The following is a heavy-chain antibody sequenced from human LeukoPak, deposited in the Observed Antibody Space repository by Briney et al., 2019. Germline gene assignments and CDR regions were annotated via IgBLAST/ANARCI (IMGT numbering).Heavy chain of an antibody. CDR1: GYTFTGFY. CDR2: INPNSGGT. Sequence: ASVTVSCKSSGYTFTGFYMHWVRQAPGQGLEWMGWINPNSGGTNYAQKFQGRVTMTRDTSINTAYMELSSLRSDDTAVYYCAREEVSVISDTCCSGLGYWGQGTLVTVSS. D-gene: IGHD3-10*01. CDR3: AREEVSVISDTCCSGLGY. J-gene: IGHJ4*02. V-gene: IGHV1-2*02.